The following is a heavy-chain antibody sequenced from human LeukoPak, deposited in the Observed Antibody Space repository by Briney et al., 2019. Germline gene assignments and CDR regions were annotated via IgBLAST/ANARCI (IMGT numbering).Heavy chain of an antibody. CDR2: IYDSGST. J-gene: IGHJ5*02. V-gene: IGHV4-39*01. D-gene: IGHD3-10*01. CDR1: GLTFSTYW. Sequence: PGGSLRLSCSASGLTFSTYWMSWVRQPPGKGLEWIGSIYDSGSTYYNPSLKSRVTISVDTSKNQFSLKLNSVTAADTAVYYCARHYGPWGQGTLVTVSS. CDR3: ARHYGP.